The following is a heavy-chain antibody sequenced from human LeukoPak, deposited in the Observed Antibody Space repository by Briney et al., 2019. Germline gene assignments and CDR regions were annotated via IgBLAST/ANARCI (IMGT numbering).Heavy chain of an antibody. Sequence: GASVKVSCKASGYTFTSHGINWVRQAPGQGLEWMGWISAYNGNTNYAQKLQGRVTMTTDTSTSTAYMELRSLRSDDTAVYYCARVEYYYDSSGYFPPDYWGQGTLVTVSS. J-gene: IGHJ4*02. CDR3: ARVEYYYDSSGYFPPDY. CDR2: ISAYNGNT. V-gene: IGHV1-18*01. CDR1: GYTFTSHG. D-gene: IGHD3-22*01.